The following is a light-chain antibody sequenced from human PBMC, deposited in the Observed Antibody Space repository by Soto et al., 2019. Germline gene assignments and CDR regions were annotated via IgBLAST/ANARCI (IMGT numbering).Light chain of an antibody. V-gene: IGKV3-11*01. Sequence: EIVLTQSPATLSLSPGERATLSCRASQSVSSYLAWYKQKPGQAPRLLIYDASNRATGIPARFSGSGSGTEFTLTISRLEPEDLAVYYCQQFGTSPWSFGQGTKVDIK. J-gene: IGKJ1*01. CDR1: QSVSSY. CDR3: QQFGTSPWS. CDR2: DAS.